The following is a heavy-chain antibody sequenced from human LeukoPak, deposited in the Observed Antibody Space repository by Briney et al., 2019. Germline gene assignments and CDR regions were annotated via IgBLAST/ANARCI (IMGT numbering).Heavy chain of an antibody. J-gene: IGHJ4*02. CDR2: IYYSGST. CDR1: GGSISSYY. V-gene: IGHV4-59*08. CDR3: ARRRPGSSWVDY. D-gene: IGHD6-13*01. Sequence: SETLSLTCTVYGGSISSYYWSWIRQPPGKGLEWIGYIYYSGSTNYNPSLKSRVTISVDTSKNQFSPKLSSVTAADTAVYYCARRRPGSSWVDYWGQGTLVTVSS.